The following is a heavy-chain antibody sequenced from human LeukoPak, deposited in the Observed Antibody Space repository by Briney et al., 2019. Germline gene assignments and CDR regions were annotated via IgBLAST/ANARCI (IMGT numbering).Heavy chain of an antibody. D-gene: IGHD5-12*01. CDR1: GYIFTSYD. J-gene: IGHJ6*02. Sequence: EASVKVSCKASGYIFTSYDIKWVRQATGQGLEWMGWMNPNSGNTGYAQKFQGRVTMTRNTSISTAYMELSSLRSDDTAVYYCARAQGYDYARFGMDVWGQGTTVTVSS. CDR3: ARAQGYDYARFGMDV. V-gene: IGHV1-8*01. CDR2: MNPNSGNT.